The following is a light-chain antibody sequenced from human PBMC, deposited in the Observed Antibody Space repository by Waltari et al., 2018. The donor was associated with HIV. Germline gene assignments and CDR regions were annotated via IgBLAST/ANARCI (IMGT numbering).Light chain of an antibody. Sequence: DIVMIQSPAVLTMSLGERAAITCNCSLSVFDSSNNKNFLAWYHQKLGQPPRLLIHWASTQESGVPDRFSGGGSGTQFSLTISSLLAEDVGIYYCQQYYSTPLTFGGGT. J-gene: IGKJ4*01. V-gene: IGKV4-1*01. CDR2: WAS. CDR1: LSVFDSSNNKNF. CDR3: QQYYSTPLT.